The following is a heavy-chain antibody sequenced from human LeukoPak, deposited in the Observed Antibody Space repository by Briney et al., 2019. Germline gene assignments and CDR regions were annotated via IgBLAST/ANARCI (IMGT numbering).Heavy chain of an antibody. Sequence: GGSLRLSCAASGFSFSTYSMNWVRQAPGQGLEWISYISNNSDTIYYADSVKGRFTISRDKAMNSLSLQMNRLRAEDTAVYYCARVSMILGVAAFFDRWGQGTLVTVSA. CDR3: ARVSMILGVAAFFDR. CDR1: GFSFSTYS. J-gene: IGHJ4*02. D-gene: IGHD3/OR15-3a*01. CDR2: ISNNSDTI. V-gene: IGHV3-48*01.